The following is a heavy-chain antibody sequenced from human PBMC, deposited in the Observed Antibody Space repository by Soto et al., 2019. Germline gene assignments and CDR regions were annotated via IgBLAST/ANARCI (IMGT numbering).Heavy chain of an antibody. V-gene: IGHV1-69*01. CDR1: GGTFNSYA. D-gene: IGHD5-12*01. J-gene: IGHJ4*02. Sequence: QVQLVQSGAEVKKPGSSVKVSCKASGGTFNSYAISWVRQAPGQGLEWMGGIIPIFGTANYAQKFQGRVTITADESTSTAYMELSSLRSEDTAVYYCATGRPRGYSGYDYLGPMYWGQGTLVTVSS. CDR3: ATGRPRGYSGYDYLGPMY. CDR2: IIPIFGTA.